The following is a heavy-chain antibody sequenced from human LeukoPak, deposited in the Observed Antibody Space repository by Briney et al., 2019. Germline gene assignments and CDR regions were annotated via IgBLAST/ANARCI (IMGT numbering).Heavy chain of an antibody. Sequence: SETLSLTCAVYGGSFRAHYWSCLRQPPGKGLEWIGEIDHRGSTHYNPALKSRVTISVDTSKNQFSLRLTSVTAADTAVYYCASGQTYLDYWGQGTLVTVSS. CDR2: IDHRGST. CDR1: GGSFRAHY. J-gene: IGHJ4*02. CDR3: ASGQTYLDY. V-gene: IGHV4-34*01.